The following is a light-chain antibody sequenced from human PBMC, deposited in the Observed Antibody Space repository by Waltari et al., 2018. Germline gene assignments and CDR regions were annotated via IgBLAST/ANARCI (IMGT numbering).Light chain of an antibody. Sequence: DIQMTQSPSSLSASGGDRVTITCRASQTINKFLNWYQHKPGKAPKLLIYGASSLYSGVPSRFSGSGSGTDFSLTINGLQPEDSATYYCQQSYSPPQNTFGQGTQVEI. J-gene: IGKJ5*01. V-gene: IGKV1-39*01. CDR3: QQSYSPPQNT. CDR1: QTINKF. CDR2: GAS.